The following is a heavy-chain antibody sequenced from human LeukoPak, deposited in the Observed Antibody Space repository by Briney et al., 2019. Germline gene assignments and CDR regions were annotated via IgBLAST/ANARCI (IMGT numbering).Heavy chain of an antibody. Sequence: ETLSLTCAVSGGSISSSNWWSWVRQPLGKGLEWVSVISGSGGSSYYTDSVKGRFTISRDNSKNTLYLQMNSLRAEDTAVYYCAKHRENYGDSCLDDYWGQGTLVTVSS. V-gene: IGHV3-23*01. D-gene: IGHD4-17*01. CDR1: GGSISSSN. CDR2: ISGSGGSS. CDR3: AKHRENYGDSCLDDY. J-gene: IGHJ4*02.